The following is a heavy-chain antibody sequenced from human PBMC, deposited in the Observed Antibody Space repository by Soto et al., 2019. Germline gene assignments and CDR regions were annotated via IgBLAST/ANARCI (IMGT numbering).Heavy chain of an antibody. V-gene: IGHV1-3*01. D-gene: IGHD3-3*01. CDR2: INAGNGNT. CDR1: GYTFTSYA. J-gene: IGHJ4*02. CDR3: ARDRVGITRFGVVLIIRHYFDY. Sequence: ASVKVSCKASGYTFTSYAMHWVRQAPGQRLEWMGWINAGNGNTKYSQKFQGRVTITRDTSASTAYMELSSLRSEDTAVYYCARDRVGITRFGVVLIIRHYFDYWGQGTLVTVSS.